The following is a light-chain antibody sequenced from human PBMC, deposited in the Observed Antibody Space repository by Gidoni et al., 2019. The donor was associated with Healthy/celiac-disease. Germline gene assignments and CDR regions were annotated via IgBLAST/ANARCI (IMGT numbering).Light chain of an antibody. CDR3: QQYGSSPPT. CDR1: QSVSSSY. CDR2: GAS. Sequence: EIMLTPSPGTLSLSPGERATLSCRASQSVSSSYLAWYQQKHGQAPRLLIYGASSRVTGSPERWSGSGAGTDVIITTSSMEHEDFSAYYCQQYGSSPPTFGQGTKVEIK. J-gene: IGKJ1*01. V-gene: IGKV3-20*01.